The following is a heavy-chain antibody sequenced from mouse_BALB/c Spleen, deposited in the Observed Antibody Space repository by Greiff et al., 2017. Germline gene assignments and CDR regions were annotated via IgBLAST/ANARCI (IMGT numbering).Heavy chain of an antibody. CDR1: GFTFSSYT. J-gene: IGHJ1*01. CDR3: ARQLEYFDV. V-gene: IGHV5-9*03. Sequence: DVKLVESGGGLVKPGGSLKLSCAASGFTFSSYTMSWVRQTPEKRLEWVATISSGGGNTYYPDSVKGRFTISRDNAKNNLYLQMSSLRSEDTALYYCARQLEYFDVWGAGTTVTVSS. CDR2: ISSGGGNT.